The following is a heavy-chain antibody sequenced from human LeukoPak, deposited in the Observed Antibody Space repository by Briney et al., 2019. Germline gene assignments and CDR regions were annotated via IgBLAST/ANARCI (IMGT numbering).Heavy chain of an antibody. D-gene: IGHD3-10*01. J-gene: IGHJ5*02. Sequence: PSETLSLTCTVSGGSISGYYWSWIRQPAGKGLEWIGRIYTSGTTNYNSSLKSRVTMSVDTSKNQFSLELTSVTAADTALYYCARGAYYGSGPYWFDPWGQGTLVTVSS. V-gene: IGHV4-4*07. CDR3: ARGAYYGSGPYWFDP. CDR1: GGSISGYY. CDR2: IYTSGTT.